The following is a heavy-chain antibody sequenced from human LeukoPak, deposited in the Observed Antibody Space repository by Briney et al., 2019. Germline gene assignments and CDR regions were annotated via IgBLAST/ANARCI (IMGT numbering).Heavy chain of an antibody. CDR1: GFTFSIYA. CDR3: ARSGLSRFDY. D-gene: IGHD4/OR15-4a*01. CDR2: FSGSGGST. Sequence: GGSLRLSCAASGFTFSIYAMSWVRQAPGKGLEWVSAFSGSGGSTYYADSVKGRFTISRDNSKNTLYPQMNSLRAEDTAVYYCARSGLSRFDYWGQGTLVTVSS. V-gene: IGHV3-23*01. J-gene: IGHJ4*02.